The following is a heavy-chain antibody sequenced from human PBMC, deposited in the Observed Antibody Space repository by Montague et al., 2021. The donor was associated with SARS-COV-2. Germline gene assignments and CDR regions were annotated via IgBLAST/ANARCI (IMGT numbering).Heavy chain of an antibody. V-gene: IGHV4-39*02. D-gene: IGHD3-10*01. Sequence: SETLSLTCTVSGGSISSSSYYWGWIRQPPGKGLEWIGNIYYSGSTYFDPSLESRLTMSVDTSKNHFSLKLSSVTAADTAVYYCARLWDFYGSGSYKNSWFDPWGQGTRVTVSS. CDR3: ARLWDFYGSGSYKNSWFDP. CDR1: GGSISSSSYY. J-gene: IGHJ5*02. CDR2: IYYSGST.